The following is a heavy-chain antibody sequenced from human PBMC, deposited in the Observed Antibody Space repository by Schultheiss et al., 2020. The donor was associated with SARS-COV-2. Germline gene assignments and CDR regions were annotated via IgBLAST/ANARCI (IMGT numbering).Heavy chain of an antibody. CDR2: IYHSGTT. Sequence: SETLSLTCTVSGYSISSGFYWGWIRQPPGKGLEWIGNIYHSGTTYYNPSLKSRVTISVDTSKNQFSLNLNSVTAADTAVYYCAIAPLYCSGDTCYSHFYYHAMDVWGRGTTVTVSS. CDR3: AIAPLYCSGDTCYSHFYYHAMDV. J-gene: IGHJ6*02. V-gene: IGHV4-38-2*02. CDR1: GYSISSGFY. D-gene: IGHD2-15*01.